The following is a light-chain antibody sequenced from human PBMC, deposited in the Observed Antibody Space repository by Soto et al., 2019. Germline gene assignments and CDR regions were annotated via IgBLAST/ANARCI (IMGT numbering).Light chain of an antibody. CDR3: SSFASSIPLV. J-gene: IGLJ2*01. Sequence: QSALTQPASVSGSPGQSITISCTGTSSDVGGYNYVSWYQQHPGKAPKLLICDVTNRPSGVSNRFSGSKSGNTASLTISGIQTEDEADYYCSSFASSIPLVFGGGTKLTGL. V-gene: IGLV2-14*03. CDR2: DVT. CDR1: SSDVGGYNY.